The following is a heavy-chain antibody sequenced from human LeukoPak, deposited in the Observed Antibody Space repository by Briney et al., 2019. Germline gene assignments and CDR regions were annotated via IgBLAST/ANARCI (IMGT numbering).Heavy chain of an antibody. V-gene: IGHV3-7*01. Sequence: GGSLRLSCAASGLTFSSYWMSWVRQAPGKGLEWVANIKQDGSEKYYVDSVKGRFIISRDNAKNSLYLQMNSLRAEDTAVYYCASGLEMAYKTDYWGQGTLVTVSS. CDR2: IKQDGSEK. CDR1: GLTFSSYW. CDR3: ASGLEMAYKTDY. D-gene: IGHD5-24*01. J-gene: IGHJ4*02.